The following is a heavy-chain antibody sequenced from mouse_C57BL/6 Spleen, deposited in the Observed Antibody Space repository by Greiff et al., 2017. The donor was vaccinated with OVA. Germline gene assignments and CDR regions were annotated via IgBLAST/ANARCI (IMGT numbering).Heavy chain of an antibody. CDR1: GYTFTDYN. CDR3: ARSGYDFYAMDY. J-gene: IGHJ4*01. CDR2: INPNNGGT. D-gene: IGHD3-2*02. V-gene: IGHV1-18*01. Sequence: VQLQQSGPELVKPGASVKIPCKASGYTFTDYNMDWVKQSHGKSLEWIGDINPNNGGTTYNQKFKGKATLTVDKSSSTAYMELRSLTSEDTAVYYCARSGYDFYAMDYWGQGTSVTVSS.